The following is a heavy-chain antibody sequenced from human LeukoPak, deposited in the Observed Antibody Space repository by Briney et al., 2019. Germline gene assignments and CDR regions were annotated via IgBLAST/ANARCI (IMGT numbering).Heavy chain of an antibody. CDR3: AGDSAFPRDCPDY. CDR2: ISAYNGNT. CDR1: GYTFTSYG. Sequence: ASVKVSCKASGYTFTSYGISWVRQAPGQGLEWMGWISAYNGNTNYAQKFQDRVTMTTDTLTNTAYIELRSLRSEDTAVYYCAGDSAFPRDCPDYWGQGTLVTVSS. J-gene: IGHJ4*02. V-gene: IGHV1-18*01. D-gene: IGHD2-21*02.